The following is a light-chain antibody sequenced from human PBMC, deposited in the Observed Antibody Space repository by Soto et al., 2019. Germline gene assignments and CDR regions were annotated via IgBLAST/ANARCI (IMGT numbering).Light chain of an antibody. Sequence: DIQMTQSPSSLSTSVGDRVTITCRASQGISYYLAWYQLKPGKVPKLLIYAASTLQSGVPSRFSGSGSGTDFTLTISSLQPEDVGTYYCQNYNSAPLTFGGGTKVEIK. CDR3: QNYNSAPLT. CDR1: QGISYY. CDR2: AAS. J-gene: IGKJ4*01. V-gene: IGKV1-27*01.